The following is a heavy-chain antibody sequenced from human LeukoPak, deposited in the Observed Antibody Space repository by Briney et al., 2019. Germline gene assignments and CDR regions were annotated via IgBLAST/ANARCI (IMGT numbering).Heavy chain of an antibody. CDR1: GFTFDEYT. D-gene: IGHD2-15*01. CDR3: AKAPVTSCRGAFCYPFDY. CDR2: MSSSDDGR. Sequence: GGSLRLSCAASGFTFDEYTMHWVRQAPGKGLEWVSAMSSSDDGRYYAASVRGRFTISRDTSRSTLYLQMNSLRAEDAAVYYCAKAPVTSCRGAFCYPFDYWGQGTLVTVSS. V-gene: IGHV3-23*01. J-gene: IGHJ4*02.